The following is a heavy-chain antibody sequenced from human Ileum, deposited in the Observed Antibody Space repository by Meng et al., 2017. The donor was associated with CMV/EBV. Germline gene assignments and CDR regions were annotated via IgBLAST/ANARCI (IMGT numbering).Heavy chain of an antibody. J-gene: IGHJ4*02. Sequence: QVQLVQSGAEVNKPGSSVKVSCKASGGTFSSYAISWVRQAPGQGLEWMGGIIPILGIANYAQKFRGRVTITADKSTSTAYMELSSLRSEDTAVYYCARGEGRDSGSYTLDYWGQGTLVTVSS. D-gene: IGHD1-26*01. CDR1: GGTFSSYA. V-gene: IGHV1-69*10. CDR2: IIPILGIA. CDR3: ARGEGRDSGSYTLDY.